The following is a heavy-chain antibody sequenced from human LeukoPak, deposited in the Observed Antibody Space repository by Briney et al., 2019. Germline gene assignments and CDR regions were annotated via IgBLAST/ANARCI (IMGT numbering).Heavy chain of an antibody. CDR3: ARDLSGSGWSWGQYYYYYGMDV. CDR1: GFPFSDYY. J-gene: IGHJ6*02. V-gene: IGHV3-11*01. CDR2: ISSSGSTI. Sequence: HGRSLRLSCAASGFPFSDYYMSWIRQAPGKGLEWVSYISSSGSTIYYADSVKGRFTISRDNAKNSLYLQMNSLRAEDTAVYYCARDLSGSGWSWGQYYYYYGMDVWGQGTTVTVSS. D-gene: IGHD6-19*01.